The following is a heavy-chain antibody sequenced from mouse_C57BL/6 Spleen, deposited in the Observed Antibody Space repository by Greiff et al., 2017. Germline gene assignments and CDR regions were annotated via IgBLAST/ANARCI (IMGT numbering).Heavy chain of an antibody. V-gene: IGHV5-15*01. CDR2: ISNLAYSI. Sequence: EVHLVESGGGLVQPGGSLKLSCAASGFTFSDYGMAWVRQAPRKGPEWVAFISNLAYSIYYADTVTGRFTISRENAKNNLYLEMSSLRSEDTAMYYGARHGMGYYYAMDYWGQGTSVTVSS. J-gene: IGHJ4*01. CDR3: ARHGMGYYYAMDY. D-gene: IGHD2-3*01. CDR1: GFTFSDYG.